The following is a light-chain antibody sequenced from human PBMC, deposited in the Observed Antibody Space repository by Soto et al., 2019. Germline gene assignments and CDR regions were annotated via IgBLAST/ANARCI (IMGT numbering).Light chain of an antibody. CDR1: SSDVGSYNL. V-gene: IGLV2-23*02. CDR2: EVT. Sequence: QSALTQPASVSGSPGQSITISCTGTSSDVGSYNLVSWYQQVPDKAPKLMIYEVTKRPSGVSNRFSGSKSANTASLTISGLQAGDEADYYCCSFAGSGTWVFGGGTKLTVL. CDR3: CSFAGSGTWV. J-gene: IGLJ3*02.